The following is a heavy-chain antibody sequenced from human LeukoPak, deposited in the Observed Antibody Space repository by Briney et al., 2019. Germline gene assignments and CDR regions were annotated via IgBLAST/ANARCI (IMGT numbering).Heavy chain of an antibody. V-gene: IGHV3-53*01. CDR2: IYRGAST. J-gene: IGHJ4*02. CDR1: GFIVSSNC. D-gene: IGHD3-10*01. Sequence: GGSLRLSCAASGFIVSSNCMIWVRQDPGKGLEWVSSIYRGASTYYADSVKGRFTISRDSSKNTVYLQMSSLRAEDTAVYYCAKAEGSYKTLIDYWGQGTLVTVSS. CDR3: AKAEGSYKTLIDY.